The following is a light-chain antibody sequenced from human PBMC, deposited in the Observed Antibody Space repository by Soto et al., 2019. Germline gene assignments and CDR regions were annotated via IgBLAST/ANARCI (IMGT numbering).Light chain of an antibody. CDR1: QSVSSS. J-gene: IGKJ5*01. CDR3: QQYGSSLIT. CDR2: DTS. V-gene: IGKV3-20*01. Sequence: EIVLTQSPGTLSLSPGERATLSCRASQSVSSSLAWYQQKHGQAPRLLISDTSNRATGIPARFSGSGSGTDFTLNISSLETEDLAVYYCQQYGSSLITFGQGKRREIK.